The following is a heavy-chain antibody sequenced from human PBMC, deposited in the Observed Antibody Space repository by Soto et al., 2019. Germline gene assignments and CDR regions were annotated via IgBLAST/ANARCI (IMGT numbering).Heavy chain of an antibody. CDR1: GFTFSSYG. D-gene: IGHD6-13*01. CDR3: AKEYPRQQVCNPSEI. V-gene: IGHV3-30*18. CDR2: ISYDGSHK. Sequence: QVQLAASGGCVVHPGRCLGLSCAASGFTFSSYGMHWVRQAPGKGLEWVAVISYDGSHKYYTESVKGRFTISSDNSKNTLYLQMNSLRAEDTAMNYCAKEYPRQQVCNPSEIWGQGTMVTVSS. J-gene: IGHJ3*02.